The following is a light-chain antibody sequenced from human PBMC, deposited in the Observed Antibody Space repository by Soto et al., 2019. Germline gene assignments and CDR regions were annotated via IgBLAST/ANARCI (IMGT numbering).Light chain of an antibody. CDR2: KTS. CDR3: HQYHSFPNT. Sequence: DIQMTQSPSTLSASVGDRVIITCRASQSLDNWLAWYQQKPGKAPKLLIYKTSNLGSGVPSRFSGSGSGTEFTLTISSLHPDDFATYYCHQYHSFPNTFGQGTQVEVK. CDR1: QSLDNW. J-gene: IGKJ2*01. V-gene: IGKV1-5*03.